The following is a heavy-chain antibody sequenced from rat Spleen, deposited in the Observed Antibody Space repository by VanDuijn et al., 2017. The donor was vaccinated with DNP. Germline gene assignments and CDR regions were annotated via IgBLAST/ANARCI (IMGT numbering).Heavy chain of an antibody. Sequence: EVQLVESGGGLVQPGRSLKLSCAASGFTFSDHNMAWVRQVPKKGLEWVASSSYDGSRVHYRDSVKGRFTISRDNAKSTLYLQMDSLRSEDTATYYCARPDHWGQGVMVTVSS. J-gene: IGHJ2*01. CDR1: GFTFSDHN. CDR3: ARPDH. V-gene: IGHV5-7*01. CDR2: SSYDGSRV.